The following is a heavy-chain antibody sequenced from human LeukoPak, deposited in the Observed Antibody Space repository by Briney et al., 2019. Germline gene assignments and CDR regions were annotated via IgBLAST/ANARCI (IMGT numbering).Heavy chain of an antibody. CDR3: ARDRLIASAGTNDAFDI. V-gene: IGHV3-21*01. Sequence: PGGSLRLSCAASEFTFSSYNMNRVRQAPGKGLEWVSSISSSSAYIYYADSVKGRFTISRDNAKNSLYLQMNSLRAEDTAVYYCARDRLIASAGTNDAFDIWGRGTMVTVSS. D-gene: IGHD6-13*01. CDR2: ISSSSAYI. J-gene: IGHJ3*02. CDR1: EFTFSSYN.